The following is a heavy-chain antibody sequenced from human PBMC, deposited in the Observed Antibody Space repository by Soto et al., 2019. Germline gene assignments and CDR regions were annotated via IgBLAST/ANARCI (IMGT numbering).Heavy chain of an antibody. Sequence: QLLESGGGFVQPGGYLHLSCEASGASFSSYAMTWIRKPPGHGLEWLSGISGSGEVTLYADYVRGRDTMSRDNSQNTLYLQLTSLRPEDTAVSYCAGAVGGYQILFGTWYGARSDFWGQGTLVTVSS. CDR3: AGAVGGYQILFGTWYGARSDF. V-gene: IGHV3-23*01. J-gene: IGHJ4*02. CDR2: ISGSGEVT. CDR1: GASFSSYA. D-gene: IGHD6-13*01.